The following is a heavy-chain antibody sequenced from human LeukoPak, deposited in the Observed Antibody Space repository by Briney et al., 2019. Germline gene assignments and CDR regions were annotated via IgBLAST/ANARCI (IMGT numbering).Heavy chain of an antibody. V-gene: IGHV4-34*01. CDR3: ARGNYDYYDH. CDR1: GGSFSGYH. J-gene: IGHJ4*02. Sequence: SETLSLTCTVYGGSFSGYHWSWIRQPPGKGLEWIGEINHSGSTNYNPSLKSRVTISVDTSKNQFSLKVSSVTAADTAVYYCARGNYDYYDHWGQGTLVTVSS. D-gene: IGHD1-7*01. CDR2: INHSGST.